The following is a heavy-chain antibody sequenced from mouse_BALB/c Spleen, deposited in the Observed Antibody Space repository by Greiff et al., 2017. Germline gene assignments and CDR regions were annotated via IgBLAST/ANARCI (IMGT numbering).Heavy chain of an antibody. Sequence: VQLQQPGAELVKPGASVKLSCKASGYTFTSYWMHWVKQRPGQGLEWIGEIDPSDSYTNYNQKFKGKATLTVDKSSSTAYMQLSSLTSEDSAVYYCARRWSGYYYAMDYWGQGTSVTVSS. CDR2: IDPSDSYT. CDR1: GYTFTSYW. V-gene: IGHV1-69*02. CDR3: ARRWSGYYYAMDY. D-gene: IGHD2-3*01. J-gene: IGHJ4*01.